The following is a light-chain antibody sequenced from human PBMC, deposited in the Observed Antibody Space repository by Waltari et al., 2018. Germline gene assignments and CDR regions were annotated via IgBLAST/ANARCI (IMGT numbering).Light chain of an antibody. CDR2: DVG. Sequence: QSALTQPASVSGSPGQSLTISCAGTISDIGTYNFVAWYQQVPGKVPKLIIFDVGKRPSGVSTRFSGSKSDNTASLTISGLLAEDEADYYCASYTTAYTWVFGGGTRLTVL. J-gene: IGLJ3*02. CDR1: ISDIGTYNF. CDR3: ASYTTAYTWV. V-gene: IGLV2-14*03.